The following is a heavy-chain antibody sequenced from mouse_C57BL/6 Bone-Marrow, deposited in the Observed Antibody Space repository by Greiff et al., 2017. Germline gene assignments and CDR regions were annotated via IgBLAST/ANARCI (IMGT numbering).Heavy chain of an antibody. D-gene: IGHD2-1*01. V-gene: IGHV5-4*03. Sequence: EVKLEESGGGLVKPGGSLKLSCAASGFTFSSYAMSWVRQTPEKRLEWVATISDGGSYTYYPDNVKGRFTISRDNAKNNLYLQMSHLKSEDTAMYYCARSRKRAIYYGNYVFFDYWGQGTTLTVSS. CDR1: GFTFSSYA. CDR3: ARSRKRAIYYGNYVFFDY. CDR2: ISDGGSYT. J-gene: IGHJ2*01.